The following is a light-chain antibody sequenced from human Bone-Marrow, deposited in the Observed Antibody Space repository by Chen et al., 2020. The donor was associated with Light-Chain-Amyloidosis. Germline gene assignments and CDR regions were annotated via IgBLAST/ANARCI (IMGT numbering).Light chain of an antibody. V-gene: IGLV3-1*01. J-gene: IGLJ2*01. CDR2: EDH. Sequence: SYEGTQAPSVPVSPGQTASITCSGDQLGNKYVSWYQQRPGQSPTLIIYEDHRRPSGVPERFSGSNSGKTATLTISGTQATDESDYYCQAWGGDIVVFGGGTKLTVL. CDR1: QLGNKY. CDR3: QAWGGDIVV.